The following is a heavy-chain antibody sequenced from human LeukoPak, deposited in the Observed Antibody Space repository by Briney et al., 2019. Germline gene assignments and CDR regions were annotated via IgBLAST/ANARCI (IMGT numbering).Heavy chain of an antibody. CDR1: GGTFSSYA. CDR3: ARAEGSGSINWFDP. Sequence: ASVKASCKASGGTFSSYAISWVRQAPGQGLEWMGGIIPIFGTANYAQKFQGRVTITADESTSTAYMELSSLRSEDTAVYYCARAEGSGSINWFDPWGQGTLVTVSS. D-gene: IGHD3-10*01. V-gene: IGHV1-69*13. J-gene: IGHJ5*02. CDR2: IIPIFGTA.